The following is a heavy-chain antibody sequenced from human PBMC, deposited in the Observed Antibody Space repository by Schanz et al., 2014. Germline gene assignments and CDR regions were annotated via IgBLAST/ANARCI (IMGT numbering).Heavy chain of an antibody. J-gene: IGHJ3*02. V-gene: IGHV4-31*03. D-gene: IGHD4-17*01. Sequence: QVQLQESGPGLVKPSQTLSLTCTVSGGSISSGGYYWNWIRLPPGKGLEWIGYISYSGVTYYNPSLKSRVTISVDTSKNQFSLNLSSATAADTAVYYCARDRGRGDLPGDTSGHGTMVSASS. CDR1: GGSISSGGYY. CDR3: ARDRGRGDLPGDT. CDR2: ISYSGVT.